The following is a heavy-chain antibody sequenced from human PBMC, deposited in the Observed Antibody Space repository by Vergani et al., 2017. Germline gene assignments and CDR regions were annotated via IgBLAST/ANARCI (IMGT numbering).Heavy chain of an antibody. CDR3: ARVPTLYGDYVPTFFYWYFDL. CDR2: INHSGST. V-gene: IGHV4-34*01. J-gene: IGHJ2*01. Sequence: QVQLQQWGAGLLKPSETLSLTCAVYGGSFSGYYWSWIRQPPGKGLEWIGEINHSGSTNYNPSLKSRVTISVDTSKNQFSLKLSSVTAADTAVYYCARVPTLYGDYVPTFFYWYFDLWGRGTLVTVSS. CDR1: GGSFSGYY. D-gene: IGHD4-17*01.